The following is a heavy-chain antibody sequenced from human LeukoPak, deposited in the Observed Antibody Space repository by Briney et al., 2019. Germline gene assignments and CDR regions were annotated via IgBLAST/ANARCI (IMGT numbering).Heavy chain of an antibody. CDR3: ATAGGYDILTGYYKVGWFDP. J-gene: IGHJ5*02. CDR1: GGSLSSGSYY. V-gene: IGHV4-61*02. Sequence: SQTLSLTCTVSGGSLSSGSYYGSWLRQPAGRGLEWIGRIYTSGSTNYNPSRKSPVTISVDTSNNQFSLKLSSVTASATAVYYCATAGGYDILTGYYKVGWFDPWGQGTLVTVSS. D-gene: IGHD3-9*01. CDR2: IYTSGST.